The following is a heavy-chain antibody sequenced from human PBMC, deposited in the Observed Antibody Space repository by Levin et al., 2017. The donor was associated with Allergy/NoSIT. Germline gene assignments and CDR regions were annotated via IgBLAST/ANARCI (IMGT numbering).Heavy chain of an antibody. J-gene: IGHJ6*02. CDR3: ARDNGDYDRIGDTFYYGMDV. Sequence: GGSLRLSCAASGFTFSSYWMHWVRQAPGKGLVWVSRINSDGSSTSYADSVKGRFTISRDNAKNTMYLQMNSLRDEDTAVYYCARDNGDYDRIGDTFYYGMDVWGQGTTVTVS. CDR1: GFTFSSYW. D-gene: IGHD3-9*01. V-gene: IGHV3-74*01. CDR2: INSDGSST.